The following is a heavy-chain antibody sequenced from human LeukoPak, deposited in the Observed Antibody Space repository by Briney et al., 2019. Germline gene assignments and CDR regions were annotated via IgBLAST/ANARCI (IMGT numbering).Heavy chain of an antibody. CDR3: ARAIRAKVRGVMGY. CDR2: MNPNSGNT. V-gene: IGHV1-8*01. D-gene: IGHD3-10*01. J-gene: IGHJ4*02. CDR1: GYTFTSYD. Sequence: GASVKVSCKASGYTFTSYDINWVRQATGQGLEWMGWMNPNSGNTGYAQKFQGRVTMTRNTSISTAYMELSSLRFEDTAVYYCARAIRAKVRGVMGYWGQGTLVTVSS.